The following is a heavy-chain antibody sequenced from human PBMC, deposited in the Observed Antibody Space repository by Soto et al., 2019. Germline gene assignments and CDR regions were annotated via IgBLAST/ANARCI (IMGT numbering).Heavy chain of an antibody. CDR2: IYPGDSDT. CDR1: GYSFTSYW. J-gene: IGHJ4*02. Sequence: EVQLVQSGAEVKKPGESLKISCKGSGYSFTSYWIGWVRQMPGKGLEWMGIIYPGDSDTRYSPSFQGQVTISADKSISTAYLQWSSLKASDTDMYYCARHASLGRGTRREFDYWGQGTLVTVSS. CDR3: ARHASLGRGTRREFDY. V-gene: IGHV5-51*01. D-gene: IGHD1-7*01.